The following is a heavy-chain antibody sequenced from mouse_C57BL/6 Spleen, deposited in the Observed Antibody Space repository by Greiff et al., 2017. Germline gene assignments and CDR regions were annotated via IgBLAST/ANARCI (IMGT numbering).Heavy chain of an antibody. CDR1: GFTFSDYG. J-gene: IGHJ1*03. V-gene: IGHV5-17*01. D-gene: IGHD1-1*01. CDR2: ISSGSSSS. Sequence: EVQLVESGGGLVKPGGSLKLSCAASGFTFSDYGMHWVRQAPEKGLEWVAYISSGSSSSYYADTVKGRFTISRDNAKNTPFLQMTSLRSEDTAMYYCARDNYYDSSDWYFDGWGTGATVTVSS. CDR3: ARDNYYDSSDWYFDG.